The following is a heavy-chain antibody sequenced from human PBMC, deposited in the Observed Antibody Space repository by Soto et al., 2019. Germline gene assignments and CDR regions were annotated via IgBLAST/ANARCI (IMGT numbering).Heavy chain of an antibody. D-gene: IGHD1-1*01. Sequence: PSETLSLTCTVSRASIRGYYWSWIRKSAGKGLERIGRIYATETTDYNPSLKRRVMMSVDTSKKQFSLKLRSVTAADTAVYYCVRGGTKTLRDWFDPWGQGISVTVSS. CDR2: IYATETT. CDR3: VRGGTKTLRDWFDP. J-gene: IGHJ5*02. CDR1: RASIRGYY. V-gene: IGHV4-4*07.